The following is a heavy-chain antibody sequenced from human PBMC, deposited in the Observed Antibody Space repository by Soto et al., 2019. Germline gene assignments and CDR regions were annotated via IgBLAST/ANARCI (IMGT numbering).Heavy chain of an antibody. D-gene: IGHD3-3*01. V-gene: IGHV1-24*01. J-gene: IGHJ3*02. CDR2: FDPEDGET. Sequence: ASVKVSCKVSGYTLTELSMHWVRQAPGKGLEWKGGFDPEDGETIYAQKIQGRVTMTEDTSTDTAYIELSSLRSEDTAVYYCAALLEYDWPDAFDIWGQGTMVTVSS. CDR3: AALLEYDWPDAFDI. CDR1: GYTLTELS.